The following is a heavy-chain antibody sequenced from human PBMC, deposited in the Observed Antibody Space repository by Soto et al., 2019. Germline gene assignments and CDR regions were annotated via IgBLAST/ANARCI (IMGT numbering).Heavy chain of an antibody. J-gene: IGHJ6*02. CDR3: AGMVTSPLHYYYDVDV. Sequence: QVQLVQSGAEVKKPGASVKVSCKASGYTFTAYHMHWVRQAPGQGLEWMGWINPNTGGTKYAQNFQGRVTMTRDTSLNAAFMELRGPPSDDTGVYYCAGMVTSPLHYYYDVDVWGHRTTVAVSS. D-gene: IGHD2-21*02. V-gene: IGHV1-2*02. CDR1: GYTFTAYH. CDR2: INPNTGGT.